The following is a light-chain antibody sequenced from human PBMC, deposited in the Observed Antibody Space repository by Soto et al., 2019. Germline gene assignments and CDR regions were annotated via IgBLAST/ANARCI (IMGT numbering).Light chain of an antibody. V-gene: IGKV1-5*01. CDR2: DAS. Sequence: PSSPSASVRARAAGPGRSSQSSSQWVAWYQQKPGRAPELLIYDASKLKSGVPSRFSGSGSGTEFSLTITSLQPDDSAVYYCHQYYKWPLTFGGGTKV. J-gene: IGKJ4*01. CDR3: HQYYKWPLT. CDR1: QSSSQW.